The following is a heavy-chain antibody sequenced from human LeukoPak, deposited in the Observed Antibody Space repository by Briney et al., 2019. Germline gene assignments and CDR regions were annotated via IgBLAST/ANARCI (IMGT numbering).Heavy chain of an antibody. V-gene: IGHV6-1*01. CDR1: GDSVSSNSAA. D-gene: IGHD4-17*01. J-gene: IGHJ3*02. CDR2: TYYRSKWYN. CDR3: AREAADYGDSRDAFDI. Sequence: SQTLSLTCAISGDSVSSNSAAWNWIRQSPSRGLEWLGRTYYRSKWYNDYAVSVKSRITINPDTSKNQFSLKLSSVTAADTAVYYCAREAADYGDSRDAFDIWGQGTMVTVSS.